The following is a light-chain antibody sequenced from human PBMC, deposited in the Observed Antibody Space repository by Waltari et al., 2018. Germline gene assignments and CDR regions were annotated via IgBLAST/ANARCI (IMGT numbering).Light chain of an antibody. J-gene: IGKJ4*01. CDR1: QSIGTY. V-gene: IGKV1-39*01. CDR2: AAS. Sequence: DIQMTQSPASLSASLRDRVIITCRASQSIGTYVNWYQRKPGEAPELLIHAASSLQSVVPSRFSGSGSGTDCTLTISSLQPEDFATYYCQQTYSMPATFGGGTKVEIK. CDR3: QQTYSMPAT.